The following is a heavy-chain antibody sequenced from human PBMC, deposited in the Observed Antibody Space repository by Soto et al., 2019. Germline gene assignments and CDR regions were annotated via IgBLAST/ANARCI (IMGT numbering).Heavy chain of an antibody. Sequence: PGEFLKISWKGSGYSFTRYWLGWVRQMPGEGLXXMGISYPGDYDNRYTPPLQGQPPTQAHTYTTPAYLQWTSLPASDTDIYYRARTTNPCDYYDGSGYYYGNAFDIWGQGTMVTVSS. J-gene: IGHJ3*02. CDR1: GYSFTRYW. D-gene: IGHD3-22*01. CDR2: SYPGDYDN. CDR3: ARTTNPCDYYDGSGYYYGNAFDI. V-gene: IGHV5-51*01.